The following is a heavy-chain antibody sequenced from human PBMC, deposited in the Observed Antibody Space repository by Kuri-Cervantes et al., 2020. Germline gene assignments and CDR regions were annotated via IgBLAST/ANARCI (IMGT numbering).Heavy chain of an antibody. CDR1: GGTFSSYA. Sequence: SVKVSCKASGGTFSSYAISWVRQAPGQGLEWMGGIIPIFGTANYAQKFQGRVTMTRDTSTSTVYMELSRLGSDDTAVYYCAREGQDDYGDYWNFWFDPWGQGTLVTVSS. CDR3: AREGQDDYGDYWNFWFDP. V-gene: IGHV1-69*05. D-gene: IGHD4-17*01. CDR2: IIPIFGTA. J-gene: IGHJ5*02.